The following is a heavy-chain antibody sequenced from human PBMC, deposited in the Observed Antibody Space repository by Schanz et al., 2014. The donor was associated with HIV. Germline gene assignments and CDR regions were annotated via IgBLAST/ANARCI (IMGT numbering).Heavy chain of an antibody. J-gene: IGHJ6*02. Sequence: QVQLVQSGTEVKRPGASVKVSCKASGYTFINYDIHWVRQASGLGLEWMGWMNPSTGNSGYAQMFRVSVTMNRATSIGTAYLEVHSLKSAATAVYYCARGPKWEGLMDVWGQGTTVIVSS. CDR3: ARGPKWEGLMDV. CDR2: MNPSTGNS. D-gene: IGHD1-26*01. CDR1: GYTFINYD. V-gene: IGHV1-8*01.